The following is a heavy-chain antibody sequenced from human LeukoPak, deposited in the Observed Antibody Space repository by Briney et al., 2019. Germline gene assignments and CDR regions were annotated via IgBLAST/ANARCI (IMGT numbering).Heavy chain of an antibody. D-gene: IGHD6-13*01. V-gene: IGHV3-64D*06. Sequence: GGSLRLSCSASGFTFSSYAMHWVRQAPGKRLEYVSAISSNGDNTYYADSVKGRFTISRDNSKNTLYLQMSSLRPEDTAVYYCVKDPRSSRPSWGQGTLVTVSS. J-gene: IGHJ4*02. CDR2: ISSNGDNT. CDR1: GFTFSSYA. CDR3: VKDPRSSRPS.